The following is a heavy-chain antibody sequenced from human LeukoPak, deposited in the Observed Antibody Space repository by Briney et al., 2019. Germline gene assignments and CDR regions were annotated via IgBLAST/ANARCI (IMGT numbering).Heavy chain of an antibody. D-gene: IGHD3-3*01. CDR2: ISWNSGSI. J-gene: IGHJ6*03. Sequence: PGGSLRLSCAASGFTFDDYAMHWVRQAPGKGREWVSGISWNSGSIGYADSVKGRFTISRDNAKNSLYLQMNSLRAEDTALYYCAKDMSGPFYMDVWGKGTTVTVSS. V-gene: IGHV3-9*01. CDR3: AKDMSGPFYMDV. CDR1: GFTFDDYA.